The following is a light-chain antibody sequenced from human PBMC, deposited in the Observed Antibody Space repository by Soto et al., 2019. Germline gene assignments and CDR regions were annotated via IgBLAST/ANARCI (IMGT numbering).Light chain of an antibody. CDR2: ADS. CDR3: MQAVQTPRT. CDR1: QSLLHSNGYNY. J-gene: IGKJ2*01. V-gene: IGKV2-28*01. Sequence: DIVMTQSPLSLPVTPGEPASISCRSSQSLLHSNGYNYLDWYLQKPGQSPQLLIYADSNRATGVPGRFSGSGSATDFTLKISRVEAENVGTYYFMQAVQTPRTFGPGTKLEIK.